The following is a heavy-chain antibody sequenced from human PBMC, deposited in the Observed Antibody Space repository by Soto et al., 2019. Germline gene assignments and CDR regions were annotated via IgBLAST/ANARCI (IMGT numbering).Heavy chain of an antibody. V-gene: IGHV4-61*01. CDR2: IYYSGST. J-gene: IGHJ4*02. D-gene: IGHD3-3*01. CDR3: ARLTTIFGVVNYFDY. CDR1: GGSVSSGSYY. Sequence: ASETLSLTCTVSGGSVSSGSYYWSWIRQPPGKGLEWIGYIYYSGSTNYNPSLKSRVTISVDTSKNQFSLKLSSVTAADTALYYFARLTTIFGVVNYFDYWGQGTLVTVSS.